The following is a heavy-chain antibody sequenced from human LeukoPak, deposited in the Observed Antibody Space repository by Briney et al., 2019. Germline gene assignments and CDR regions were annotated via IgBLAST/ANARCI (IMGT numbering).Heavy chain of an antibody. J-gene: IGHJ1*01. V-gene: IGHV1-2*02. Sequence: ASVKVSCKASGYTFTGYYMHWVRQAPGQGLEWMGWVNANSGGTNYAEKFQGRVTMTRDTSISTAYMELSSLRSDDTALYYCARGSDAEYLQHWGQGTLVTVSS. CDR3: ARGSDAEYLQH. D-gene: IGHD3-10*01. CDR1: GYTFTGYY. CDR2: VNANSGGT.